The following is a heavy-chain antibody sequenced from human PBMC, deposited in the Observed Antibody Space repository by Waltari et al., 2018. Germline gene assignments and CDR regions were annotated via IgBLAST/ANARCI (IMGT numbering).Heavy chain of an antibody. J-gene: IGHJ4*02. CDR2: ISISGGKM. Sequence: EVQLLESGGGLVQPGGSLRLSWVGCGLTLSKSAVSWVRQAPGKGLEWVSSISISGGKMYYGASVRGRFTISRDNSKNALYLQMNSLRAEDTAVYYCAKEIRPNDYWGQGTLVTVSS. V-gene: IGHV3-23*01. CDR1: GLTLSKSA. CDR3: AKEIRPNDY.